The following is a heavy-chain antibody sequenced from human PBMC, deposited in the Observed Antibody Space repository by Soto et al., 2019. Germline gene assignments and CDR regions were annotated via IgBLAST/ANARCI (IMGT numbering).Heavy chain of an antibody. CDR1: GDSVSSNSAA. Sequence: SQTLSLTCGISGDSVSSNSAAWNWIRQSPSRGLEWLRRTYYRSKWYNDYAVSVKSRLTINPDTSKNQVSLQLNSVTPEDTAVYFCARYYYDSKGNYFDYWGQGTLVTVSS. D-gene: IGHD3-22*01. V-gene: IGHV6-1*01. CDR2: TYYRSKWYN. J-gene: IGHJ4*02. CDR3: ARYYYDSKGNYFDY.